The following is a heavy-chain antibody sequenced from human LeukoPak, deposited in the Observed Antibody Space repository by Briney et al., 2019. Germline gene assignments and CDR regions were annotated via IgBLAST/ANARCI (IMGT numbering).Heavy chain of an antibody. J-gene: IGHJ4*02. CDR2: ISGSGGST. D-gene: IGHD6-6*01. CDR3: AKPGSSSYLYYFDS. V-gene: IGHV3-23*01. CDR1: GFTFSSYA. Sequence: PGGSLRLSCAASGFTFSSYAMNWVRQAPGKGLEWVSAISGSGGSTYYADSVKGRFTISRDNSKNTLYLQMNSLRAEDTAVYFRAKPGSSSYLYYFDSWGQGTLVTVSS.